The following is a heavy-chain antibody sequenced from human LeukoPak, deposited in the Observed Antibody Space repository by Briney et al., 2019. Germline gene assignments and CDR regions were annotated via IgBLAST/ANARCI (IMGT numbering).Heavy chain of an antibody. CDR1: GGSFSGYY. CDR2: INHSGST. Sequence: PSETLSLTCAVYGGSFSGYYWSWIRQPPGKGLEWIGEINHSGSTNYHPSLKSRVTISVDTSKNQFSLKLTSVTAADTAVYYCARPLGQGNEYGMDVWGQGTTVTVSS. CDR3: ARPLGQGNEYGMDV. J-gene: IGHJ6*02. D-gene: IGHD1-1*01. V-gene: IGHV4-34*01.